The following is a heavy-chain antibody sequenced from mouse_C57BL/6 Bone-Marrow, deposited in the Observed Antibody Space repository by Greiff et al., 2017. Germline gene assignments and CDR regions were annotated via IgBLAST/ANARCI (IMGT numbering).Heavy chain of an antibody. D-gene: IGHD1-2*01. CDR1: GYTFTSYW. CDR2: IYPGSGST. CDR3: TTFLRYYAMDY. J-gene: IGHJ4*01. V-gene: IGHV1-55*01. Sequence: VQLQQPGAELVKPGASVKMSCKASGYTFTSYWITWVKQRPGQGLEWIGDIYPGSGSTNYNEKFKSKATLTVDTSSNTAYLQLSSLTSEDTAVYYCTTFLRYYAMDYWGQGTSVTVSS.